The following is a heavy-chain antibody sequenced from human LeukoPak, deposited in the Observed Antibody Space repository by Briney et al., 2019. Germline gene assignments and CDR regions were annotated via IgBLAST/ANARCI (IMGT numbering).Heavy chain of an antibody. CDR1: GGSINSHY. CDR2: IYYTGRI. D-gene: IGHD6-19*01. J-gene: IGHJ4*02. CDR3: VRRDTGWNYFDY. Sequence: SETLSLTCAVSGGSINSHYWGWIRQPPGKGLQWIGDIYYTGRINYNPSLKSRVTITLDTPKDHLSLNLTSVLAADTAIYYCVRRDTGWNYFDYWGQGILVTVSS. V-gene: IGHV4-59*08.